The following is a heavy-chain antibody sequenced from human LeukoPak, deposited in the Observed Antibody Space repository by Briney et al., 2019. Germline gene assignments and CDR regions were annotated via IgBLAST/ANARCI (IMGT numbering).Heavy chain of an antibody. CDR3: ARGSPRTGFDP. D-gene: IGHD1-14*01. CDR1: GGSISSGGYF. CDR2: IYYSGST. Sequence: SQTLSLTCTVSGGSISSGGYFWSWIRQHPGKGLEWIGYIYYSGSTYYNPSLKSRVTISVDTSKNQFSLKLSSVTAADTAVYYCARGSPRTGFDPWGRGTLVTVSS. V-gene: IGHV4-31*03. J-gene: IGHJ5*02.